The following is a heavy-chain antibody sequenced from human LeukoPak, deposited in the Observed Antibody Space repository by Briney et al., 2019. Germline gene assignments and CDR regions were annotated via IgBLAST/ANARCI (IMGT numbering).Heavy chain of an antibody. CDR1: RFTFSSYS. J-gene: IGHJ4*02. V-gene: IGHV3-21*01. CDR3: AKELLALSAYPATLEY. CDR2: ISSSGTYI. Sequence: GGSLRLSCAASRFTFSSYSLNWVRQAPGKGLEWVSSISSSGTYIFYADSLKGRFTISRDNSKNTLYLQMNSLRAEDTAVYYCAKELLALSAYPATLEYWGQGTLVTVSS. D-gene: IGHD2-15*01.